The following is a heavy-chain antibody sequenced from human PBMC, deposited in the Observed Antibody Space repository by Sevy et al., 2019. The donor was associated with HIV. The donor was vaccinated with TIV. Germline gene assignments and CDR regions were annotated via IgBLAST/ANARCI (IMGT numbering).Heavy chain of an antibody. CDR1: GFTFSDHY. D-gene: IGHD6-13*01. Sequence: GGSLRLSCAASGFTFSDHYMEWVRQAPGKGLEWVGRTRNKADGYTTEYAASVKGRFTISRDVSENSLYLQMNSLKTEYSAVYYCSTHAGIAAAGRVFDYWGQGALVTVSS. CDR2: TRNKADGYTT. CDR3: STHAGIAAAGRVFDY. J-gene: IGHJ4*02. V-gene: IGHV3-72*01.